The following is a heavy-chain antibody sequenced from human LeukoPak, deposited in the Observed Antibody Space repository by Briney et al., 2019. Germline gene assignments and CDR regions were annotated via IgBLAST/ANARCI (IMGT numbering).Heavy chain of an antibody. CDR2: LWYDGNKK. CDR3: AREERRNPRGSSGY. V-gene: IGHV3-33*01. J-gene: IGHJ4*02. Sequence: GGPLRLPCGASGFTFRNYGMLGVRGAPGRGLEGLAYLWYDGNKKYYTDAVKGRFTISRDNSKDMLYLQMDSLRVDDTAVYYCAREERRNPRGSSGYWGQGTLVVVSS. CDR1: GFTFRNYG. D-gene: IGHD6-6*01.